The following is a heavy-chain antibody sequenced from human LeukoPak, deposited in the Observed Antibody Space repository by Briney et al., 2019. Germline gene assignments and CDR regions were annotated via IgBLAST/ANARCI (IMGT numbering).Heavy chain of an antibody. CDR3: ARQISDYYYYYIDV. CDR1: GGSISSSHYY. J-gene: IGHJ6*03. V-gene: IGHV4-39*01. D-gene: IGHD3-3*01. CDR2: IYYSGTT. Sequence: SETLSLTCTVSGGSISSSHYYWGWIRQPPGKGLEWIGTIYYSGTTYYNPSLESRVTMSEDTSKNQFSLTLRSVTATDTAVYYCARQISDYYYYYIDVWGKGTTVTVSS.